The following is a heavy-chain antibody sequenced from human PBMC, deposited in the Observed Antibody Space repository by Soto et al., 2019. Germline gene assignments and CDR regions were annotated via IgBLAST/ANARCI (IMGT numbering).Heavy chain of an antibody. CDR1: GFNFNKYA. CDR3: AKADGEQWLLPHLEN. V-gene: IGHV3-23*01. J-gene: IGHJ4*02. D-gene: IGHD6-19*01. CDR2: ISCCGGTA. Sequence: EVQLLESGGDLVRPGESLRLSCAASGFNFNKYAMSWVRQAPGEGLEWVSGISCCGGTASYADSVKGRFTIARDDSKNTLFLHMNSLRVEDTAEYYCAKADGEQWLLPHLENWGRGKLVTVS.